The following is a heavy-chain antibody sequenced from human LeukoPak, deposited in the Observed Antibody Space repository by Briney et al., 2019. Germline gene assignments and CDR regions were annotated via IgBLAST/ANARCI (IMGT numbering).Heavy chain of an antibody. V-gene: IGHV3-7*04. CDR2: IKQEGSEK. D-gene: IGHD6-13*01. J-gene: IGHJ4*02. CDR1: GFTFTTYW. CDR3: ARITGIAAAGDY. Sequence: GGSLRLSCAPSGFTFTTYWMNWVRQAPGKGLEWVANIKQEGSEKYYVDSVKGRFTISRDNARNSLYLQMNSLRAEDTAVYYCARITGIAAAGDYWGQGTLVTVSS.